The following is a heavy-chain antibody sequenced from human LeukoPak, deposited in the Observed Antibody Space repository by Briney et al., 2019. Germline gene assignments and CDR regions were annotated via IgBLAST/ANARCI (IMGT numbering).Heavy chain of an antibody. D-gene: IGHD7-27*01. CDR3: ASLLGNWGFIIDP. J-gene: IGHJ5*02. CDR1: GFTFSSFT. V-gene: IGHV3-21*01. CDR2: ISGSSTYI. Sequence: GGSLRLSCAASGFTFSSFTMNWVRQAPGKGLEWVSFISGSSTYIYYADSVRGRFTISRDNAKNSVYLQMNSLRAEDTAVYYCASLLGNWGFIIDPWGQGTLVTVSS.